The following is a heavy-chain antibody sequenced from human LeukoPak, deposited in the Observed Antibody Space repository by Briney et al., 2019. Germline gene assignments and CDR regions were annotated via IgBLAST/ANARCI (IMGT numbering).Heavy chain of an antibody. D-gene: IGHD6-13*01. CDR3: ARAPTRIAAAGTFYYYGMDV. J-gene: IGHJ6*02. CDR1: GDRVSSNSAA. V-gene: IGHV6-1*01. Sequence: SQTLSLTCAISGDRVSSNSAAWNWIRQSPSRGLEWLGGTYYRSKWYNDYAVSVKSRITINPDTSKNQFSLQLNSVTPEDTAVYYCARAPTRIAAAGTFYYYGMDVWGQGTTVTVSS. CDR2: TYYRSKWYN.